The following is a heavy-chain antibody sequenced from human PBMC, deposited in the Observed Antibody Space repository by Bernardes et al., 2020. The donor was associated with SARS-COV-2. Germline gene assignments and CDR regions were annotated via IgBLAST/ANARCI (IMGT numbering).Heavy chain of an antibody. J-gene: IGHJ4*02. Sequence: GRSLRLSCVASGFTFSNYHMHWVRQTPGKGLVWVSRFYNDGRTTHYAVSVKGRFTVSRDNAKNTLYLQMNSLRAEDTAVYYCVRDLDKYDFWGQGTLVTVSS. D-gene: IGHD3-16*01. CDR2: FYNDGRTT. CDR1: GFTFSNYH. CDR3: VRDLDKYDF. V-gene: IGHV3-74*01.